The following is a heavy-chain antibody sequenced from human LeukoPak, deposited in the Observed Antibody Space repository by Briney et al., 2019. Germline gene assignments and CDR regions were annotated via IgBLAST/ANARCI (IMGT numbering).Heavy chain of an antibody. Sequence: GGSLRLSCAASGFIFSSYGMHWVRQAPGKGLEWVGVISYDGSNKYYEDSVKGRFTISRDNSKNTLYLQMNSLRAEDTAVYYCAKDRSVGTEYFDLWGRGTLVTVSS. V-gene: IGHV3-30*18. CDR1: GFIFSSYG. CDR3: AKDRSVGTEYFDL. D-gene: IGHD1-26*01. CDR2: ISYDGSNK. J-gene: IGHJ2*01.